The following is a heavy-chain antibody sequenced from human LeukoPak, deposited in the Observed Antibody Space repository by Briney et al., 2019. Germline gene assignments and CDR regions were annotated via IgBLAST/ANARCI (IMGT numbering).Heavy chain of an antibody. Sequence: GASVKVSCKASGGTFSSYAISWVRQAPGQGLEWMGRIIPILGIANYAQKFQGRVTITADKSTSTAYMELSSLRSEDTAVYYCARGGLRYFDWSFDYWGQGTLVTVSS. J-gene: IGHJ4*02. CDR1: GGTFSSYA. V-gene: IGHV1-69*04. D-gene: IGHD3-9*01. CDR2: IIPILGIA. CDR3: ARGGLRYFDWSFDY.